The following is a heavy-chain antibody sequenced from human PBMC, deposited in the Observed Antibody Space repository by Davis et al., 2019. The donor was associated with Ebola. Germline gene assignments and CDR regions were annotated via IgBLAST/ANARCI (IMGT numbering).Heavy chain of an antibody. D-gene: IGHD2-2*01. CDR1: GYTFTSYA. Sequence: AASVKVSCKASGYTFTSYAMHWVRQAPGQRLEWMGWINAGNGNTKYSQKFQGRVTITRDTSASTAYMELSSLRSEDTAVYYCARVLGYCSSTSCYAYPSHNYYYYYGMDVWGQGTTVTVSS. V-gene: IGHV1-3*01. CDR2: INAGNGNT. CDR3: ARVLGYCSSTSCYAYPSHNYYYYYGMDV. J-gene: IGHJ6*02.